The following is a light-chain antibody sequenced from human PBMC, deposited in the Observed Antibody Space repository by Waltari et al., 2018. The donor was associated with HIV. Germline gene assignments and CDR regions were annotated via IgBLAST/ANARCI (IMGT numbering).Light chain of an antibody. J-gene: IGKJ1*01. CDR3: QQYSSSSLL. Sequence: DIQMTQSPSTLSASVGDRVTITCRASQSISNWLAWYQQKPGKAPKLLIYKASSLESGVPSRFSGSGSGTEFNRKIRSLQPDDFATYYCQQYSSSSLLFGQGTKVEVK. CDR1: QSISNW. CDR2: KAS. V-gene: IGKV1-5*03.